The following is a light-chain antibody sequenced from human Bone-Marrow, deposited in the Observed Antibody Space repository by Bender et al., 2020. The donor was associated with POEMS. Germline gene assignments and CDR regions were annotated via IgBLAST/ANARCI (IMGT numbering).Light chain of an antibody. J-gene: IGLJ1*01. CDR2: DDR. CDR1: NIGSKS. V-gene: IGLV3-21*02. Sequence: SYVLTQPPSVSVAPGQTARITCGGNNIGSKSVHWYQQKPGLAPVLVVYDDRDRPSGIPERFSGSKSGNTASLTISGLQAEDEADYYCCSYAGGYTYVFGSGTKVTVL. CDR3: CSYAGGYTYV.